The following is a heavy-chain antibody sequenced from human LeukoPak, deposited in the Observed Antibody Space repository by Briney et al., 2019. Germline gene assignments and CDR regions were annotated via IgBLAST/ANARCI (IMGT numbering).Heavy chain of an antibody. CDR2: ISSSSSYT. CDR1: GFTFSDYH. Sequence: GGSLRLSCAASGFTFSDYHMNWIRQAPGKGLEWVSYISSSSSYTNYGDSVKGRFTSSRDNAKNSQYLRMNSLRAEDTAVYYCARGSGSHFDSWGQGTLVTVSS. V-gene: IGHV3-11*03. D-gene: IGHD3-22*01. J-gene: IGHJ4*02. CDR3: ARGSGSHFDS.